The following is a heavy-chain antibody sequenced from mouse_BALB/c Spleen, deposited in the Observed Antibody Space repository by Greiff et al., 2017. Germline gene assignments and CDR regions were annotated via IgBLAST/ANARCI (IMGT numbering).Heavy chain of an antibody. D-gene: IGHD2-10*02. V-gene: IGHV3-6*02. CDR1: GYSITSGYY. J-gene: IGHJ3*01. Sequence: EVKLQESGPGLVKPSQSLSLTCSVTGYSITSGYYWNWIRQFPGNKLEWMGYISYDGSNNYNPSLKNRISITRDTSKNQFFLKLNSVTTEDTATYYCARGYGNPPWFAYWGQGTLVTVSA. CDR2: ISYDGSN. CDR3: ARGYGNPPWFAY.